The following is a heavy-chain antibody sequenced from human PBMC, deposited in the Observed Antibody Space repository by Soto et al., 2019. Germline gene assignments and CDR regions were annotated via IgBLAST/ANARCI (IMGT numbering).Heavy chain of an antibody. J-gene: IGHJ3*02. CDR3: EKVRPRGVFTLTISLGAFDI. V-gene: IGHV3-23*01. CDR2: ITASGDTT. CDR1: GFTFSSYA. Sequence: EVQLLESGGGLVQPGGSLRLSCAASGFTFSSYAMSWVRQAPGKGLEWDSAITASGDTTYYADSVKGRFTISRDNSKSTLYLKMNILRARDTALYYFEKVRPRGVFTLTISLGAFDIWGQGTRVTVSS. D-gene: IGHD3-10*01.